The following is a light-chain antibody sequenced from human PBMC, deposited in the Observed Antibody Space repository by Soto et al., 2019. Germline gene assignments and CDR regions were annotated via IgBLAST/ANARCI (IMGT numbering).Light chain of an antibody. CDR2: DAS. V-gene: IGKV3-11*01. CDR3: QQRSNWPT. J-gene: IGKJ4*01. CDR1: QSVSSY. Sequence: ESVLTQSPATLSLSPGERATLSCRPSQSVSSYLAWYQQKPGQAPRLLIYDASNRATGIPARFSGSGSGTDFTLTISSLEPEDFAVYYCQQRSNWPTFGGGTKVEIK.